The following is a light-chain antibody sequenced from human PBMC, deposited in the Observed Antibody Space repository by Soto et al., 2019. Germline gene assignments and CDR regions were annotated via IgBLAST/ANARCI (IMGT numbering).Light chain of an antibody. Sequence: DIQMTRSPSTLSASVGDVVTMTCGASQSIGDSLAWYQQKPGKAPKLLIYDVSSLESGVPSRFSGSGSGTEFTLTISSLQPEDSATYYCLQDINYPWTFGQGTKVDIK. CDR3: LQDINYPWT. CDR1: QSIGDS. J-gene: IGKJ1*01. V-gene: IGKV1-5*01. CDR2: DVS.